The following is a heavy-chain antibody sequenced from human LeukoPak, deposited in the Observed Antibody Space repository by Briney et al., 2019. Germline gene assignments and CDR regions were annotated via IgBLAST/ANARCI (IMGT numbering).Heavy chain of an antibody. CDR1: GFTFSSYW. Sequence: GGSLRLSCAASGFTFSSYWMNWARQAPGKGLEWVASINHNGNVNYYVDSVKGRFTISRDNAKNSLYLQMSNLRAEDTAVYYCARGLGYSSSSTVVALDYWGQGTLVTVSS. D-gene: IGHD6-13*01. V-gene: IGHV3-7*03. CDR2: INHNGNVN. J-gene: IGHJ4*02. CDR3: ARGLGYSSSSTVVALDY.